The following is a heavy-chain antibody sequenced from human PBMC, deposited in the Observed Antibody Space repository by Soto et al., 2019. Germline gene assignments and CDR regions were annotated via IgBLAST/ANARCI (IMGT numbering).Heavy chain of an antibody. CDR3: ARGDPSSGWYKGAYYYYYGMDV. Sequence: ASVKVSCKASGYTFTGYYMHWVRQAPGQGLERTGWINPNSGNTGYAQKFQGRVTMTRNTSISTAYMELSSLRSEDTAVYYCARGDPSSGWYKGAYYYYYGMDVWGQGTTVTVSS. CDR1: GYTFTGYY. J-gene: IGHJ6*02. CDR2: INPNSGNT. V-gene: IGHV1-8*02. D-gene: IGHD6-19*01.